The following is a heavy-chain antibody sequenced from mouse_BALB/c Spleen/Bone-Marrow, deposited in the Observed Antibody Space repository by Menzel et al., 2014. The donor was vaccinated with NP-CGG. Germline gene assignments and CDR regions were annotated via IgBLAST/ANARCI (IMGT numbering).Heavy chain of an antibody. V-gene: IGHV5-9-4*01. J-gene: IGHJ2*01. Sequence: EVMLVESGGGLVKPGGSLKLSCAASGFTFSYYGMSWARQSPEKRLEWVAEISSGGSYTYYPDTVTGRFTISRDNAKNTLYLEMSSLRSEDTAMYYCARDSSGYFDYWGQGTTLTVSS. CDR3: ARDSSGYFDY. CDR2: ISSGGSYT. CDR1: GFTFSYYG. D-gene: IGHD3-1*01.